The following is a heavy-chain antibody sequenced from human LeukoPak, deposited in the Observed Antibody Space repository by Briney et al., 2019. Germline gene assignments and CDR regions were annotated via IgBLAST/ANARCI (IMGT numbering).Heavy chain of an antibody. CDR3: ARHPAGGSGSYYC. Sequence: SETLSLTCTVSGGSISSSSYYWGWIRQPPGKGLEWIGSIYYSGSTYYNPSLKSRVTISVDTSKNQFSLKLSSVTAADTAVYYCARHPAGGSGSYYCWGQGTLVTVSS. CDR2: IYYSGST. D-gene: IGHD1-26*01. J-gene: IGHJ4*02. CDR1: GGSISSSSYY. V-gene: IGHV4-39*01.